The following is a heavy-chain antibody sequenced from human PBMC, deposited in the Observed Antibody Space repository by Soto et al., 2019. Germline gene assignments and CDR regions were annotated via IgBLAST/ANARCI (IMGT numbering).Heavy chain of an antibody. CDR2: ISSSGSTI. D-gene: IGHD3-10*01. CDR3: ARQGMVRGVYRSADNYYYYYMDV. J-gene: IGHJ6*03. CDR1: GFTFSDCY. V-gene: IGHV3-11*01. Sequence: QVQLVESGGGLVKPGGSLRLSCAASGFTFSDCYMSWIRQTPGKGLEWVSYISSSGSTIYYADSVKGRFTISRDNAKNSLYLQMNSLRAEDTAVYYCARQGMVRGVYRSADNYYYYYMDVWGKGTTVTVSS.